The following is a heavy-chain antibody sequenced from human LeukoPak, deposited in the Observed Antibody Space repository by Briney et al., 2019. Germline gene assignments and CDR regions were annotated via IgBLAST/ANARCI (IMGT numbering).Heavy chain of an antibody. CDR3: ASFHSGSGRAYYYVDV. D-gene: IGHD1-26*01. V-gene: IGHV1-2*02. CDR1: GYTFTCYY. J-gene: IGHJ6*03. CDR2: INPNSGGT. Sequence: ASVKVSCKASGYTFTCYYMHWVRQAPGQGIEWMGWINPNSGGTNYAQKFQGRVTMTRDTSISTAYMELSRLRSDDPAVYYGASFHSGSGRAYYYVDVWGKGTTVTASS.